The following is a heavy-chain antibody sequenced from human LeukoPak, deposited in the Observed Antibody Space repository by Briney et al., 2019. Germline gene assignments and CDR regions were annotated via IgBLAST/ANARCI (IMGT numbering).Heavy chain of an antibody. J-gene: IGHJ6*02. Sequence: SETLSLTCTVSGGSISSYYWSWIRQPAGKGLEWIGRIYTSGSTNYNPSLKSRVTMSVDTSKNQFSLKLSSVTAADTAVYYCARAGSSVVPAAIPHYGMDVWGQGTTVTVSS. V-gene: IGHV4-4*07. CDR1: GGSISSYY. CDR2: IYTSGST. CDR3: ARAGSSVVPAAIPHYGMDV. D-gene: IGHD2-2*02.